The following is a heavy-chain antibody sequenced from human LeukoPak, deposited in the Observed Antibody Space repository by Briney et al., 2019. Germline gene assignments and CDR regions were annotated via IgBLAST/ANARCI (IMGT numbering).Heavy chain of an antibody. Sequence: SETLSLTCAVYGGAFSGYYWSWIRQPPGKGLEWIGEINHSGDTKYNPSLKSRVSMSVDVSKDQFSLKLTSLTAADTAVYYCAKLGATYSSGWFFDYWGQGTLVTVSS. D-gene: IGHD6-19*01. V-gene: IGHV4-34*01. CDR2: INHSGDT. J-gene: IGHJ4*02. CDR3: AKLGATYSSGWFFDY. CDR1: GGAFSGYY.